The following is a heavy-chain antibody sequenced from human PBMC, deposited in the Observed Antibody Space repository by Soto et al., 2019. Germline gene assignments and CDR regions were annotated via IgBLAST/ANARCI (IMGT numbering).Heavy chain of an antibody. V-gene: IGHV1-69*05. CDR3: ESWSSYSGSYCFAY. CDR1: GGTFTIYT. J-gene: IGHJ4*02. D-gene: IGHD1-26*01. CDR2: IVAMYNSV. Sequence: SVNFSRKPSGGTFTIYTINRVRQALGRGVEGVGQIVAMYNSVTYAENFQRRVKITTNKNTKTAYMELTSLRSEDTDLYFCESWSSYSGSYCFAYWGQGTFVTVSS.